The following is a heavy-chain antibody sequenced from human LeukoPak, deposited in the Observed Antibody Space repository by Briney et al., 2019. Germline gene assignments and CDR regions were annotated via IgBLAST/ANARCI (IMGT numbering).Heavy chain of an antibody. V-gene: IGHV3-30*02. J-gene: IGHJ6*03. CDR3: AKGRGGSSGWYSLSAGAERSMDV. CDR2: IRYDGSNK. CDR1: GFTFSSYG. Sequence: GGSLRLSCAASGFTFSSYGMHWVRQAPGKGLEWVAFIRYDGSNKYYADSVKGRFTISRDNSKNTLYLQMNSLRAEDTAVYYCAKGRGGSSGWYSLSAGAERSMDVWGKGTTVTISS. D-gene: IGHD6-19*01.